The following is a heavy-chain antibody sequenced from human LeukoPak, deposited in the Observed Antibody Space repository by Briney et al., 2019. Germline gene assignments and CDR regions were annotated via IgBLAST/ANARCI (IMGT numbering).Heavy chain of an antibody. V-gene: IGHV3-30-3*01. J-gene: IGHJ4*02. CDR3: ARDPLAYCGGDCYSFDY. CDR2: ISYDGSNK. Sequence: PGRSLRLSCAASGFTFSSYAMHWVRQAPGKGLEWVAAISYDGSNKYYADSVKGRFTISRDNSKNTLYLQMNSLRAEDTAVYYCARDPLAYCGGDCYSFDYWGQGTLVTVSS. CDR1: GFTFSSYA. D-gene: IGHD2-21*02.